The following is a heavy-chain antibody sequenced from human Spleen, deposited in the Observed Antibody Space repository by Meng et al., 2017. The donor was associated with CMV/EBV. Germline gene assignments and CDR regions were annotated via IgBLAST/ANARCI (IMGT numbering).Heavy chain of an antibody. J-gene: IGHJ4*02. D-gene: IGHD5/OR15-5a*01. Sequence: SETLSLTCAVYGGSFSGYYWGWIRQPPGKGLEWIGEINHSGSTNYNPSLKSRVTISVDTSKNQFSLKLSSVTTADTAVYYCARGRRGYSVYWGQGTLVTVSS. V-gene: IGHV4-34*01. CDR3: ARGRRGYSVY. CDR2: INHSGST. CDR1: GGSFSGYY.